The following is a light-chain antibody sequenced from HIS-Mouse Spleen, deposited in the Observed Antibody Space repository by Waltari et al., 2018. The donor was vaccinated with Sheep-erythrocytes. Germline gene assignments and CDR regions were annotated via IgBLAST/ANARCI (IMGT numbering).Light chain of an antibody. CDR3: CSYAGSYNHV. CDR2: DVS. J-gene: IGLJ1*01. Sequence: QSALTQPRSVSGSPGQSVTISCTGTSSDVGGYNYVSWYQQHPGKPPKLMIYDVSQRPSWVPDRFSGSKSGNTASLTISGLQAEDEADYSCCSYAGSYNHVFATGTKVTVL. CDR1: SSDVGGYNY. V-gene: IGLV2-11*01.